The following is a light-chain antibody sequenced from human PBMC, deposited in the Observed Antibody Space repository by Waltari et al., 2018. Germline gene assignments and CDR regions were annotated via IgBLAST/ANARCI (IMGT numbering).Light chain of an antibody. V-gene: IGKV1-33*01. CDR3: QHHRDYLT. J-gene: IGKJ4*01. CDR1: QDINNY. CDR2: GAP. Sequence: DIQITQSPSSLPASVGDRATITCQASQDINNYLNWYQQQQGKAPKLLIYGAPNLAAGVPSRFSGSGSGTHYTLTITGLQPEDFATYYCQHHRDYLTFGSGTTVDIK.